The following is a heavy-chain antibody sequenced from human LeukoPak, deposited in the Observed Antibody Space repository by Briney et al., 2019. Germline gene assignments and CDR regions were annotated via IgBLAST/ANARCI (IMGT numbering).Heavy chain of an antibody. CDR3: ARDGYYDSSGYYSGAFDN. CDR1: GGSISSSSYY. D-gene: IGHD3-22*01. CDR2: IYYSGST. Sequence: SETLSLTCTVSGGSISSSSYYWGWIRQPPGKGLEWIGSIYYSGSTYYNPSLKSRVTISVDTSKNQFSLKLSSVTAADTAVYYCARDGYYDSSGYYSGAFDNWGQGTMVTVSS. V-gene: IGHV4-39*07. J-gene: IGHJ3*02.